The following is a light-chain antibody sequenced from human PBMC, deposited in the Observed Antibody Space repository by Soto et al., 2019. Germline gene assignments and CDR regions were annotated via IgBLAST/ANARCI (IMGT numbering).Light chain of an antibody. Sequence: IHMTHTPSTLSASFSYGVTVTFRASQSISTWLAWYQQKPGRAPKLLIYAASHLQRGVPSRFSGSGFGTDFTLTISSLQPEDFATYYCLQDHDYSWTFGQGTKVDIK. CDR2: AAS. CDR3: LQDHDYSWT. CDR1: QSISTW. J-gene: IGKJ1*01. V-gene: IGKV1-6*02.